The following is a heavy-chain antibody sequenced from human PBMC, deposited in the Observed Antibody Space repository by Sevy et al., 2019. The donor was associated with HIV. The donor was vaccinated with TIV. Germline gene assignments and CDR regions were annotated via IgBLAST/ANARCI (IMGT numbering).Heavy chain of an antibody. V-gene: IGHV1-18*01. Sequence: ASVKVSCKASGYTFTSYGISWVRQAPGQGLEWMGWISAYNGNTNDAQKLQGRVTMTTDTSTSTAYMELRSLRSDDTAVYYCARGRGYYDSSGFESTDYWGQGTLVTVSS. J-gene: IGHJ4*02. CDR3: ARGRGYYDSSGFESTDY. CDR2: ISAYNGNT. D-gene: IGHD3-22*01. CDR1: GYTFTSYG.